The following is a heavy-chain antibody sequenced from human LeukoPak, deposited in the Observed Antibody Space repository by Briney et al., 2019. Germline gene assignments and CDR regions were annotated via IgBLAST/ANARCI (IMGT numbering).Heavy chain of an antibody. Sequence: SETLSLTCTVSGGSISSYYWSWIRQPPGKGLEWIGYIYYSGSTNYNPSLKSRVTISVDTSKNQFSLKLSSVTAADTAVYYCARQGRMVYAGDHGAFDIWGQGTMVTVSS. J-gene: IGHJ3*02. CDR3: ARQGRMVYAGDHGAFDI. V-gene: IGHV4-59*01. D-gene: IGHD2-8*01. CDR1: GGSISSYY. CDR2: IYYSGST.